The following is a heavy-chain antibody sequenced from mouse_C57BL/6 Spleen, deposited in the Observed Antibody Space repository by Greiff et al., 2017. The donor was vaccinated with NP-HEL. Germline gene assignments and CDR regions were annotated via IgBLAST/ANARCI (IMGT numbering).Heavy chain of an antibody. CDR3: ARRGSLGPFDY. D-gene: IGHD4-1*01. CDR2: ISYDGSN. CDR1: GYSITSGYY. Sequence: VQLKESGPGLVKPSQSLSLTCSVTGYSITSGYYWNWIRQFPGNKLEWMGYISYDGSNNYNPSLKNRISITRDTSKNQFFLKLNSVTTEDTATYYCARRGSLGPFDYWGQGTTLTVSS. J-gene: IGHJ2*01. V-gene: IGHV3-6*01.